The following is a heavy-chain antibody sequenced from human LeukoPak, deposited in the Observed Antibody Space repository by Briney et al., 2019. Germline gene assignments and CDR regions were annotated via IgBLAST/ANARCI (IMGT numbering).Heavy chain of an antibody. Sequence: GGSLRLSCAASGFTFSSYAMSWVRQAPGKGLEWVSAISGSGGSTYYADSVKGRFTISRDNSKNTLYLQMNSLRAEDTAVYYYAKGGQDPHDAFDIWGQGTMVTVSS. D-gene: IGHD3-16*01. J-gene: IGHJ3*02. CDR3: AKGGQDPHDAFDI. CDR2: ISGSGGST. V-gene: IGHV3-23*01. CDR1: GFTFSSYA.